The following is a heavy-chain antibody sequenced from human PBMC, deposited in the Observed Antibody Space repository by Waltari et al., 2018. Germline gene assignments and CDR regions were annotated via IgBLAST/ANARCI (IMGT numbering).Heavy chain of an antibody. CDR2: VYYYGYT. CDR1: NGSVSRATYY. J-gene: IGHJ4*02. Sequence: HLQLQESGPGLVKPSETLSRTCTVSNGSVSRATYYWGWIRQPPGKGLAWIATVYYYGYTYYNPSLKSRVTISLDTSKNQFSLKLTSVTAADTAVYYCARGAGHFKPFDSWGQGTLVTVSS. CDR3: ARGAGHFKPFDS. D-gene: IGHD3-10*01. V-gene: IGHV4-39*07.